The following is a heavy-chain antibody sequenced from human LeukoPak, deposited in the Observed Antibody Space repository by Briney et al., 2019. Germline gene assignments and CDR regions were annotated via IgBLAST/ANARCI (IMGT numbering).Heavy chain of an antibody. D-gene: IGHD3-10*01. Sequence: ASVKVSCKASGGTFSSYAISWVRQAPGQGLEWMGGIIPIFGTANYAQKFQGRVTITADESTSTAYMELSSLRPEDTAVYYCARMSDGFVYYFDYWGQGTLVTVSS. CDR2: IIPIFGTA. CDR1: GGTFSSYA. CDR3: ARMSDGFVYYFDY. J-gene: IGHJ4*02. V-gene: IGHV1-69*01.